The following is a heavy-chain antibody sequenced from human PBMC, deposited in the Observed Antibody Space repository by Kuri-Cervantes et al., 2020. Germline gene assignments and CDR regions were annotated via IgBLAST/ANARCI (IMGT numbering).Heavy chain of an antibody. Sequence: SETLSLTCTVSGVSISNYDWSWIRQPPGKGLEWIGYISHRGSANYNPSLKSRVTISVDTSKNQFSLNLNSVTAADTAVYYCARDLSTVTRSSYYYGMDVWGQGTTVTVSS. D-gene: IGHD4-17*01. V-gene: IGHV4-59*01. CDR1: GVSISNYD. J-gene: IGHJ6*02. CDR3: ARDLSTVTRSSYYYGMDV. CDR2: ISHRGSA.